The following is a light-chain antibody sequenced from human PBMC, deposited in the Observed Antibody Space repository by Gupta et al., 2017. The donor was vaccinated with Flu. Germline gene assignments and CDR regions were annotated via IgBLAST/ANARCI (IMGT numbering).Light chain of an antibody. CDR1: SSDVGTYNR. CDR3: SSYTSSYTFV. Sequence: QSALTQPPSVSGSPGQSVTISCTGTSSDVGTYNRVSWYQQPPGTAPKRMIYEVSNRPSGVPDRFSGSKSGNTASLTISGLQGEDEADYYCSSYTSSYTFVFGTGTKVTVL. J-gene: IGLJ1*01. CDR2: EVS. V-gene: IGLV2-18*02.